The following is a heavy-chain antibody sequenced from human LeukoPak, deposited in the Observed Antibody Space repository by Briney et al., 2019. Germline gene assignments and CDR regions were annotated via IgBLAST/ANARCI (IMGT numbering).Heavy chain of an antibody. J-gene: IGHJ4*02. CDR3: ARDNREQQLVPPTFDY. CDR1: GFTFSSYA. Sequence: GSLRLSCAASGFTFSSYAMHWVRQAPGKGLEWVAVISYDGSNKYYADSVKGRFTISRDNSKNTLYLQMNSLRAEDTAVYYCARDNREQQLVPPTFDYWGRGTLVTVSS. CDR2: ISYDGSNK. V-gene: IGHV3-30-3*01. D-gene: IGHD6-13*01.